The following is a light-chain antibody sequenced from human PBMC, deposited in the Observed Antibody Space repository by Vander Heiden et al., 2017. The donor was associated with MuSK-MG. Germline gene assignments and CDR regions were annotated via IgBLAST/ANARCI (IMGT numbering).Light chain of an antibody. J-gene: IGKJ4*01. CDR1: QSVSSY. CDR2: DAS. CDR3: WQRSNPIT. V-gene: IGKV3-11*01. Sequence: EIVLTQSPATLSLSPGERATLSCRASQSVSSYLAWYQQKPGQAPRLLIYDASNRATGIPDRFSRRGPGTDFTLTSSSRVPQDFAVYYWWQRSNPITFGGGTKVEIK.